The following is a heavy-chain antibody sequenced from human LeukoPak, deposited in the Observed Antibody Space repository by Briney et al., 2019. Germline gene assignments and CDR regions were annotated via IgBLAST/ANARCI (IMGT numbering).Heavy chain of an antibody. J-gene: IGHJ4*02. Sequence: PGGSLRLSCAASGFTFDDYGLSWVRQAPGKGLEWVSTINWNGGSTGYADSVKGRFTISRDNAKNSLYLQMNSLRAEDTAMYYCARRATTERGHSYGLDFWGQGTLVTVSS. CDR3: ARRATTERGHSYGLDF. CDR1: GFTFDDYG. D-gene: IGHD5-18*01. V-gene: IGHV3-20*04. CDR2: INWNGGST.